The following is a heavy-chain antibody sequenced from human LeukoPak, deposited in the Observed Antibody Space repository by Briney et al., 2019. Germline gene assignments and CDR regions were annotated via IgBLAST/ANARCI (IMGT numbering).Heavy chain of an antibody. J-gene: IGHJ4*02. CDR1: GFTFRSYA. CDR2: MSGSGGST. V-gene: IGHV3-23*01. D-gene: IGHD3-9*01. CDR3: AKDKTISDPLDY. Sequence: PGGSLRLSCASSGFTFRSYAMSGVRQPRGKGREGVSAMSGSGGSTYYADSVKGRFTISRDNSKNTLYLQITGLRAEDTAIYYCAKDKTISDPLDYWGQGTLGTVSS.